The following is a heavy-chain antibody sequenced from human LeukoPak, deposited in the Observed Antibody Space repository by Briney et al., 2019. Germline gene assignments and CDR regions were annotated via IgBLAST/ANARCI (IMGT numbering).Heavy chain of an antibody. CDR3: ARGPVAVAGKGDYFDY. D-gene: IGHD6-19*01. Sequence: GGSLRLSCAASGFTVSSNYMSWVRQTPGKGLEWVSVIYSGGSTYYADSVKGRFTISRDNSKNTLYLQMNSLRAEDTAVYYCARGPVAVAGKGDYFDYWGQGTLVTVSS. CDR1: GFTVSSNY. V-gene: IGHV3-53*01. J-gene: IGHJ4*02. CDR2: IYSGGST.